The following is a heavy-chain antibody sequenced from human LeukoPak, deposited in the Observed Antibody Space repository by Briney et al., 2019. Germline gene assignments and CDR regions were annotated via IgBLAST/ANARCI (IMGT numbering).Heavy chain of an antibody. CDR3: ARDSGYSYADY. Sequence: GGSLRLSCAASGFTFSSYGMHWVRQAPGKGLEWVAVIWYDGSNKYYADSVKGRFTISRDNSKNTLYLQMNSLRAEDTAVYYCARDSGYSYADYWGQGTLVTVSS. CDR1: GFTFSSYG. CDR2: IWYDGSNK. J-gene: IGHJ4*02. V-gene: IGHV3-33*01. D-gene: IGHD5-18*01.